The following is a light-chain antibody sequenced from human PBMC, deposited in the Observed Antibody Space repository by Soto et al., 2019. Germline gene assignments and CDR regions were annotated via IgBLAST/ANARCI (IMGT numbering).Light chain of an antibody. Sequence: QSALTEPPSASGSTAQSVTISCTGTSSDVGGYNYVSWYQQHPGKAPELMIYEVNKRPSGVPDRFSGSKSGNTASLTVSGLQAEDEADYYSSSYAGSSNFVFGTGTKLTVL. J-gene: IGLJ1*01. CDR2: EVN. V-gene: IGLV2-8*01. CDR3: SSYAGSSNFV. CDR1: SSDVGGYNY.